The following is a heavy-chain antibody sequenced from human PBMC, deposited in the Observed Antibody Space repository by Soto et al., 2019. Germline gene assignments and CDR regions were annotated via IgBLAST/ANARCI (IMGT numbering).Heavy chain of an antibody. D-gene: IGHD3-9*01. CDR1: GGSFTNYY. J-gene: IGHJ6*03. CDR2: INHSGTT. V-gene: IGHV4-34*01. CDR3: ARVYGYYDILNLRNYYYMDV. Sequence: PSETLSLTCAVYGGSFTNYYWSWIRQPPGKGLEWIGEINHSGTTNYNPSLKSRVTISVDSSKSQFSLKLTSVTAADTAVYYCARVYGYYDILNLRNYYYMDVWAKGTTVTVSS.